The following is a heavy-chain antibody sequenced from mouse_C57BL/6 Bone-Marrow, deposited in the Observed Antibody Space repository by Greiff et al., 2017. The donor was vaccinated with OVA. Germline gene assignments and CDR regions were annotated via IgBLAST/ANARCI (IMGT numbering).Heavy chain of an antibody. CDR2: IDPSDSET. V-gene: IGHV1-52*01. Sequence: QVQLQQPGAELVRPGSSVKLSCKASGYTFTSYWMHWVKQRPIQGLEWIGNIDPSDSETNYNQKFKDKATLTVDKSSSTAYMQLSSLTSEDSAVYYCARLRRDWYFDVWGTGTTVTVSS. CDR3: ARLRRDWYFDV. J-gene: IGHJ1*03. D-gene: IGHD2-12*01. CDR1: GYTFTSYW.